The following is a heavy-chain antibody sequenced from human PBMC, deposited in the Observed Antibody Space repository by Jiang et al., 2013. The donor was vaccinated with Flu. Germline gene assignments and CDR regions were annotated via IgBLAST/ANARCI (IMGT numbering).Heavy chain of an antibody. V-gene: IGHV3-48*03. D-gene: IGHD1-26*01. J-gene: IGHJ3*02. Sequence: VQLLESGGGLVQPGGSLRLSCAASGFTFSSYEMNWVRQAPGKGLEWVSYISSSGSTIYYADSVKGRFTISRDNAKNSLYLQMNSLRAEDTAVYYCARYPTRIVGAHDAFDIWGQGTMVTV. CDR1: GFTFSSYE. CDR2: ISSSGSTI. CDR3: ARYPTRIVGAHDAFDI.